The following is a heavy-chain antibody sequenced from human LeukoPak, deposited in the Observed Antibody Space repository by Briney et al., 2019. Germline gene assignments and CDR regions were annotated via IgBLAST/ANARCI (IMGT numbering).Heavy chain of an antibody. CDR1: GYTFTGYY. Sequence: ASVKVSCKASGYTFTGYYLHWVRQAPGQGLEYMGWINPDYGVTNYVQKFQGRVTMSRDTSVSTVYLELTSLTSNDTAVYYCARDARPYCGGDCYSGYWGQGTLVTVSS. V-gene: IGHV1-2*02. CDR2: INPDYGVT. CDR3: ARDARPYCGGDCYSGY. D-gene: IGHD2-21*02. J-gene: IGHJ4*02.